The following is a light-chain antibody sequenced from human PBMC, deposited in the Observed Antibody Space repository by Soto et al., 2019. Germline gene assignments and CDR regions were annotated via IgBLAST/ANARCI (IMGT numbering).Light chain of an antibody. Sequence: EIVLTQSPGTLSLSPGERATLSCRASQSVSSSYLAWYQQKPGQAPRLLIYGASSRATGIAARFSGSGSGTDFTLTISRLEPEDCAVYYCQQYGSSRWTFGHGTKVDIK. CDR3: QQYGSSRWT. CDR1: QSVSSSY. CDR2: GAS. J-gene: IGKJ1*01. V-gene: IGKV3-20*01.